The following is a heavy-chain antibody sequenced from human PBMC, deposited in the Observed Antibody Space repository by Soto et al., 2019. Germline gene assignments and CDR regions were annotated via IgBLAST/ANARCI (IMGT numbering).Heavy chain of an antibody. J-gene: IGHJ3*01. CDR3: ARSSSIGDSFAL. CDR1: VCSSSWYY. CDR2: IYYSGST. D-gene: IGHD2-2*01. Sequence: LPCIFSVCSSSWYYWSWIRQPPGKGLEWIGYIYYSGSTNYNPSLKSRVTISVDTSKNQFSLKLSSVTAADTAVYYCARSSSIGDSFALWGQATMVTV. V-gene: IGHV4-59*01.